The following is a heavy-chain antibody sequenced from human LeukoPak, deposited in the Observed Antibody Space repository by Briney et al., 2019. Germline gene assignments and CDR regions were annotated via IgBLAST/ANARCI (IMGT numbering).Heavy chain of an antibody. J-gene: IGHJ4*02. Sequence: HSGGSLRLSCAASGFTFSTYSMNWVRQAPGKGLEWVSYISFVTGTIYYADSVKGRFTISGDNAKNSLYLQMNSLRDEDTAVYYCARDKHWAFDYWGQGTLATVSS. CDR2: ISFVTGTI. D-gene: IGHD7-27*01. CDR3: ARDKHWAFDY. V-gene: IGHV3-48*02. CDR1: GFTFSTYS.